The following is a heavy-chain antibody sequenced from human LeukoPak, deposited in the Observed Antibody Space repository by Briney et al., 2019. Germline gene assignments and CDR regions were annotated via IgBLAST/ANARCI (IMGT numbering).Heavy chain of an antibody. Sequence: SETLSLTCAVYGGSFSGYYWGWIRQPPGKGLEWIGNIHHSGSTYYNPSLKSRVTISVDTSKNQFSLNLSSVTAADTAVFYCARVDRNWNYFDYWGQGTLVTVSS. CDR1: GGSFSGYY. J-gene: IGHJ4*02. CDR3: ARVDRNWNYFDY. CDR2: IHHSGST. V-gene: IGHV4-34*01. D-gene: IGHD1-20*01.